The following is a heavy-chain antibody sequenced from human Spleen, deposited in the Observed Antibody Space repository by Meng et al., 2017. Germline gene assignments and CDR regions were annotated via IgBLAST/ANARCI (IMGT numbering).Heavy chain of an antibody. Sequence: ASVKVSCKASGYTFTDYYMHWVRLAPGQGLEWMGRINPKSGDTHYAQKFQARVTMTGDTSISTAYMELSGLRSDDTAMYYCARDEDISAAGKLFGDYWGQGTLVTVSS. CDR2: INPKSGDT. CDR1: GYTFTDYY. V-gene: IGHV1-2*06. CDR3: ARDEDISAAGKLFGDY. D-gene: IGHD6-25*01. J-gene: IGHJ4*02.